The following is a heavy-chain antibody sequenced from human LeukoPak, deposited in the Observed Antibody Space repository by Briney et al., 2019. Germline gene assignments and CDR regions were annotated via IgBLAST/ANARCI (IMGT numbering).Heavy chain of an antibody. D-gene: IGHD3-10*01. CDR3: ARVNYGSGSYHTYYGMDV. Sequence: SETLSLTCTVSGYSISSDYYWGLIRQPPGKGLEWIGNLYHSGSTYYKPSLKSRVTISVDTSKNQFSLQVSSVTAADTAVYYCARVNYGSGSYHTYYGMDVWGQGTTVTVSS. CDR2: LYHSGST. CDR1: GYSISSDYY. V-gene: IGHV4-38-2*02. J-gene: IGHJ6*02.